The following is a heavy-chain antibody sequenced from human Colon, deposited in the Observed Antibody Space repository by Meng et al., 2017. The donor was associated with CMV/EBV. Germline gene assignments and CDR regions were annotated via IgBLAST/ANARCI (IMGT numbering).Heavy chain of an antibody. CDR2: IYYSGST. V-gene: IGHV4-59*01. CDR3: ARVMESDAFDI. D-gene: IGHD3-10*01. CDR1: GGSISSYY. J-gene: IGHJ3*02. Sequence: SETLSLTCTASGGSISSYYWSWIRQPPGKGLEWIGYIYYSGSTNYNPSLKSRVTISVDTSKNQFSLKLSSVTAADTAVYYCARVMESDAFDIWGQGTMVTVSS.